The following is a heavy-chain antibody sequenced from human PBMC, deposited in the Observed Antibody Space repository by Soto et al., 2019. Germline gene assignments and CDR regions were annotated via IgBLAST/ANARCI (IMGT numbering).Heavy chain of an antibody. CDR3: ARDKALGYCSSNSCQGPLDY. D-gene: IGHD2-2*01. Sequence: PGGSLRLSCAASGFTFSDYYMSWIRQAPGKGLEWVSYISSSGSTIYYADSVKGRFTISRDNAKNSLYLQMNSLRAEDTAVYYCARDKALGYCSSNSCQGPLDYWGQGTLVTVSS. J-gene: IGHJ4*02. CDR2: ISSSGSTI. CDR1: GFTFSDYY. V-gene: IGHV3-11*01.